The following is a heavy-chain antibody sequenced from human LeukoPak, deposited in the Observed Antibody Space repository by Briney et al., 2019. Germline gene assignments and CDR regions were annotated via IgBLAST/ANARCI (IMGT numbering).Heavy chain of an antibody. V-gene: IGHV4-59*01. Sequence: PSETLSPTCTVSGGSISSYYWSWIRQPPGKGLEWIGYIYSSGSTNYNPSLKSRITISVDTSKNQFSLKLSSVTAADTAVYYCARRRQQLAYWGQGTLVTVSS. CDR3: ARRRQQLAY. CDR2: IYSSGST. J-gene: IGHJ4*02. D-gene: IGHD6-13*01. CDR1: GGSISSYY.